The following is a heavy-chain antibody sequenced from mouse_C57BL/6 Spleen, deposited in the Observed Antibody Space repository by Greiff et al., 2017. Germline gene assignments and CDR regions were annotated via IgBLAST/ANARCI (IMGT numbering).Heavy chain of an antibody. V-gene: IGHV1-42*01. CDR1: GYSFTGYY. J-gene: IGHJ1*03. Sequence: EVKLQESGPELVKPGASVKISCKASGYSFTGYYMNWVKQSPEKSLEWIGEINPSTGGTTYNQKFKAKATLTVDKSSSTAYMQLKSLTSEDSAVYYCARSNWYFDVWGTGTTVTVSS. CDR3: ARSNWYFDV. CDR2: INPSTGGT.